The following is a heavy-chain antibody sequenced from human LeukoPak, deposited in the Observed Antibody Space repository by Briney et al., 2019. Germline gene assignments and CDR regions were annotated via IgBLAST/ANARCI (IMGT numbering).Heavy chain of an antibody. J-gene: IGHJ3*02. D-gene: IGHD3-22*01. CDR3: ARYHSNSSGYYALDI. CDR1: GYIFTTYL. V-gene: IGHV5-51*01. Sequence: GESLKISCKGSGYIFTTYLIAWVRQMPGKGLEWMGIIYPAYSDTRYSPSFQGQVTISADKSISTASLQWSSLGASDTAIYYCARYHSNSSGYYALDIWGQGTMVTVSS. CDR2: IYPAYSDT.